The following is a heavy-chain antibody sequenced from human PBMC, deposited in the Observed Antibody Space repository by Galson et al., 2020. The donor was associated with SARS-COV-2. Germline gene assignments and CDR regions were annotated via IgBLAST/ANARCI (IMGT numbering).Heavy chain of an antibody. CDR3: ARLHYGEYAPEAFDI. CDR1: GTSISSGSYS. V-gene: IGHV4-30-2*01. J-gene: IGHJ3*02. Sequence: SATLSLTCPVSGTSISSGSYSWNWIRQPPGKGLEWIGYISHSGGTYYNPSLKSRVTISGDRSKNQFSLRLSSVTAADTAVYYCARLHYGEYAPEAFDIWGPGTRVTVAS. CDR2: ISHSGGT. D-gene: IGHD4-17*01.